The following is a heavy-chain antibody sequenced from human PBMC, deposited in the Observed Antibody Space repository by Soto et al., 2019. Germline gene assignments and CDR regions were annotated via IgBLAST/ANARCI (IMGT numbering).Heavy chain of an antibody. Sequence: ASVKVSCKTSGYTFTDYYVHWVRQAPGQGLEWMGWVNPNRGGTNYAQKFQGRVTMARDTSFSTAYMDLSRLTSDDTAVYYCARQPLYNYGPAHFDYWGQGTLVTVSS. D-gene: IGHD5-18*01. V-gene: IGHV1-2*02. CDR3: ARQPLYNYGPAHFDY. CDR1: GYTFTDYY. J-gene: IGHJ4*02. CDR2: VNPNRGGT.